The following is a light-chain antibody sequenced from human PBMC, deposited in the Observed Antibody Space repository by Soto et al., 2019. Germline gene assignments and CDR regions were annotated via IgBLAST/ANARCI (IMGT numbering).Light chain of an antibody. CDR3: QQYNSYSRT. J-gene: IGKJ1*01. CDR2: KAS. V-gene: IGKV1-5*03. CDR1: QSISSW. Sequence: DIQMTQSPSTLSASVGDRVTITCRASQSISSWLAWYQQKPGKAPKLLIYKASNLKSGVPSRFSGSGSGTELTLTISSLQPDDFATYYCQQYNSYSRTFGQGTKVDIK.